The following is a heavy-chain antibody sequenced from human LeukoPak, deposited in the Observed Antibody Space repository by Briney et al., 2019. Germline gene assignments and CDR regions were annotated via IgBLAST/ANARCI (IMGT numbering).Heavy chain of an antibody. J-gene: IGHJ4*02. Sequence: ASVKVSCKASGGTFSSYAISWVRQAPGQGLEWMGGIIPIFGTANYAQKFQGRVTNTTDESTSTAYMELSSLRSEDTAVYYCARVVRDSSGYVPHYFDYWGQGTLVTVSS. CDR3: ARVVRDSSGYVPHYFDY. D-gene: IGHD3-22*01. CDR1: GGTFSSYA. V-gene: IGHV1-69*05. CDR2: IIPIFGTA.